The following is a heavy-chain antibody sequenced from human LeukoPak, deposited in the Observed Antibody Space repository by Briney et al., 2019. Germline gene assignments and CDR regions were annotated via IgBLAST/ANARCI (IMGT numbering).Heavy chain of an antibody. CDR3: AKRITRANAYRDDAFDI. J-gene: IGHJ3*02. D-gene: IGHD3-16*01. CDR2: ISGSGGST. CDR1: GFTFNNYA. V-gene: IGHV3-23*01. Sequence: GRSLRLSCAASGFTFNNYAMHWVRQAPGKGLEWVSGISGSGGSTYYVDSVKGRFTISRDNSKNSLYLQMNSLRAEDTAVYYCAKRITRANAYRDDAFDIWGQGTVVTVSS.